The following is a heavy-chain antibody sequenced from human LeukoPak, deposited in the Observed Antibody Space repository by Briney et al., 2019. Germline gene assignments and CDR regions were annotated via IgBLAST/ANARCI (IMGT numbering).Heavy chain of an antibody. V-gene: IGHV3-48*04. CDR1: GFTFSSNS. J-gene: IGHJ5*02. D-gene: IGHD2-15*01. CDR2: ISSTGGTI. Sequence: GGSLRLSCAASGFTFSSNSMNWVRQAPGKGLEWVSYISSTGGTIYYADSMEGRFTISRDDAKNTLYLQMNSLRAEDTAVYYCVRGGESTWSWGQGTLVTVSS. CDR3: VRGGESTWS.